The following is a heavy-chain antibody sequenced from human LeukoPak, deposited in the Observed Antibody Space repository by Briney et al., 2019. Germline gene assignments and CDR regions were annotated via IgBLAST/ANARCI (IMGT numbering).Heavy chain of an antibody. V-gene: IGHV3-21*01. Sequence: GGSLRLSCAASGFTFSSYSMNWVRQAPGKGLEWVSSISSSSYIYYADSVKGRFTISRDNAKNSLYLQMNSLRAEDTAVYYCARDFGYGGAVAGYYYYYCGMDVWGQGTTVTVSS. D-gene: IGHD6-19*01. CDR3: ARDFGYGGAVAGYYYYYCGMDV. CDR1: GFTFSSYS. CDR2: ISSSSYI. J-gene: IGHJ6*02.